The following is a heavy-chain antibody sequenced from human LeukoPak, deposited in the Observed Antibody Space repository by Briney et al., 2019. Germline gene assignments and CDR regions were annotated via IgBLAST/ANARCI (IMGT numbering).Heavy chain of an antibody. CDR3: ARHLNTYCSSTSCYEEYYFDY. CDR1: GGSISSYY. V-gene: IGHV4-59*08. CDR2: IYYSGST. J-gene: IGHJ4*02. Sequence: PSETLSLTRTVSGGSISSYYWSWIRQPPGKGLEWIGYIYYSGSTNYNPSLKSRVTISVDTSKNQFSLKLSSVTAADTAVYYCARHLNTYCSSTSCYEEYYFDYWGQGTLVTVSS. D-gene: IGHD2-2*01.